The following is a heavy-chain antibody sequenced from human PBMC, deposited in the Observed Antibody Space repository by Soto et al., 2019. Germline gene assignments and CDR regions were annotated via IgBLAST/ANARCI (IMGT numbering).Heavy chain of an antibody. CDR3: AATGYTYGYHFDH. CDR2: IDPSDSST. CDR1: GYTFTSYW. Sequence: LGESLKISCKASGYTFTSYWITWVRQMPGKGLEWMGRIDPSDSSTKYSPSFQGHVTISTDKSITTAHLQWTSLKVSDTAIYYCAATGYTYGYHFDHWGQGTQVTVS. J-gene: IGHJ4*02. V-gene: IGHV5-10-1*01. D-gene: IGHD5-18*01.